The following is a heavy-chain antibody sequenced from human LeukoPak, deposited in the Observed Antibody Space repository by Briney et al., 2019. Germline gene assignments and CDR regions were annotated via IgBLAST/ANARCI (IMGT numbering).Heavy chain of an antibody. CDR1: GYTLTSYG. V-gene: IGHV1-18*01. Sequence: GASVKVSCKASGYTLTSYGISWVRQAPGQGLEWMGWISAYNGNTNYAQKLQGRVTMTTDTSTSTAYMELRSLKSDDTAVYYCARARDCSSTSCYGSYYYYAMDVWGQGTTVTVSS. CDR3: ARARDCSSTSCYGSYYYYAMDV. D-gene: IGHD2-2*01. J-gene: IGHJ6*02. CDR2: ISAYNGNT.